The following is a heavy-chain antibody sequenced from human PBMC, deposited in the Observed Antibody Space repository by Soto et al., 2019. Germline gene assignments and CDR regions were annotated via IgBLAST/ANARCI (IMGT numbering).Heavy chain of an antibody. Sequence: QVQLVQSGAEVKKPGSSVKVSCKASGGTFSSYAISWVRQAPGQGLEWMGGIIPIFGTANYAQKFQGRVTITADESTSTAYMELSSLRSEDTAVYSCARASRIVVVRPYYYGMDVWGQGTTVTVSS. CDR2: IIPIFGTA. CDR3: ARASRIVVVRPYYYGMDV. V-gene: IGHV1-69*01. J-gene: IGHJ6*02. D-gene: IGHD3-22*01. CDR1: GGTFSSYA.